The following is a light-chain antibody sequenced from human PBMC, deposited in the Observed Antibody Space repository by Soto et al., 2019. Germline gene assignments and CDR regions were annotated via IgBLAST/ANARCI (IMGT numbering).Light chain of an antibody. CDR1: ESVGRY. J-gene: IGKJ5*01. CDR2: DAS. CDR3: QQRSNLPPT. Sequence: EIVLTQSPATLSLSPGERATLSCRASESVGRYLAWYRQIPGQAPRLLIYDASNRATGVPDRFSGGGSGTDFTLTISSLEPEHFALYYCQQRSNLPPTFGQGTRLEI. V-gene: IGKV3-11*01.